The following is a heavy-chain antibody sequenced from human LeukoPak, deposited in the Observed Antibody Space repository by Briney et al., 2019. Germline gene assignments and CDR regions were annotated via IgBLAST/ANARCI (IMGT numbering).Heavy chain of an antibody. CDR1: GGSISSGGYY. J-gene: IGHJ5*02. V-gene: IGHV4-31*03. CDR3: AREGPPVYYDFWSGYYTGGWFDP. CDR2: IYYSGST. D-gene: IGHD3-3*01. Sequence: PSETLSLTCTVSGGSISSGGYYWSWIRQHPGKGLEWIGYIYYSGSTYYNPSLKSRVTISVDTSKNQFSLKLSSVTAADTAVYYCAREGPPVYYDFWSGYYTGGWFDPWGQGTLVTVSS.